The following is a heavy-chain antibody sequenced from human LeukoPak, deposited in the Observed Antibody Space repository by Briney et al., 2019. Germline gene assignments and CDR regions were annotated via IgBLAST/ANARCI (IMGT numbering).Heavy chain of an antibody. CDR3: TRDGSLRHLNYYYYYYMDV. Sequence: SLRLSCAASGFTFSSYEMNWVRQAPGKGLEWVGFIRSKAYDGTTEYAASVKGRFTISRDDSKSIAYLQMNSLKTEDTAVYYCTRDGSLRHLNYYYYYYMDVWGKGTTVTVSS. CDR1: GFTFSSYE. CDR2: IRSKAYDGTT. V-gene: IGHV3-49*04. J-gene: IGHJ6*03.